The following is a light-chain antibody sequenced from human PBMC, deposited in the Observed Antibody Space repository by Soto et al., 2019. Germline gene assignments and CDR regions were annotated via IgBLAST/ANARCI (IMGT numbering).Light chain of an antibody. Sequence: EIVLTQSPATLSLSPGERANLSCRASQSVSSYLAWYQQKPGQAPRLLIYDASNRATGIPARFSGSGSGTGFSLTISRLEREDFAVYYCQQHSNWVSYTFGQGTKLEIK. CDR3: QQHSNWVSYT. V-gene: IGKV3-11*01. CDR1: QSVSSY. CDR2: DAS. J-gene: IGKJ2*01.